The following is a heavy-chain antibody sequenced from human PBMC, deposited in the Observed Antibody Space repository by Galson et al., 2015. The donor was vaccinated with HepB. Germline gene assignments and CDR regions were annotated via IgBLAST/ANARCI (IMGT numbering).Heavy chain of an antibody. CDR1: GFTFSSYA. CDR2: ISGSGGST. D-gene: IGHD2-2*01. V-gene: IGHV3-23*01. CDR3: AKWDCSSTSCYFDY. Sequence: SLRLSCAASGFTFSSYAMSWVRQAPGKGLEWVSAISGSGGSTYYADSVKGRFTISRDNPKNTLYLQMNSLRAEDTAVYYCAKWDCSSTSCYFDYWGQGTLVTVSS. J-gene: IGHJ4*02.